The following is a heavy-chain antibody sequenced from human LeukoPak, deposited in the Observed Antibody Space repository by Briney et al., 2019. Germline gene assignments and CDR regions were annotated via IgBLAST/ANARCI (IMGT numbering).Heavy chain of an antibody. V-gene: IGHV4-4*02. CDR3: ARSHSSSWYFYYGMDV. CDR2: IYHSGST. CDR1: GGSISSSNW. D-gene: IGHD6-13*01. J-gene: IGHJ6*02. Sequence: PSGTLSLTCAVSGGSISSSNWWSWVRQPPGKGLEWIGEIYHSGSTNYNPSLKSRVTISVDKSKNQFSLKLSSVTAADTAVYYCARSHSSSWYFYYGMDVWGQGTTVTVSS.